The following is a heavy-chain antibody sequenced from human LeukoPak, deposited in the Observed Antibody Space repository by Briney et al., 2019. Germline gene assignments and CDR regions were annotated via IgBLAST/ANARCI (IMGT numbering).Heavy chain of an antibody. CDR3: ARDQGVAVAGTGWPNWFDP. J-gene: IGHJ5*02. D-gene: IGHD6-19*01. CDR1: GYTFTGYY. V-gene: IGHV1-2*02. Sequence: ASVKVSCKASGYTFTGYYMHWVRQAPGQGLEWMGWINPNSGGTNYAQKFQGRVTMTRDTSISTAYMELSSLRSEDTAVYYCARDQGVAVAGTGWPNWFDPWGQGTLVTVSS. CDR2: INPNSGGT.